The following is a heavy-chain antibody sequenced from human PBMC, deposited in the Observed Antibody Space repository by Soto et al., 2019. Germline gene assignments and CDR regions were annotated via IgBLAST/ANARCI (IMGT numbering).Heavy chain of an antibody. CDR2: IYHSGST. V-gene: IGHV4-4*02. J-gene: IGHJ6*02. CDR1: GGSISSINW. Sequence: QVQLQESGPGLVKPSGTLSLTCAVSGGSISSINWWSWVRQPPGKGLKWIGEIYHSGSTTYNPSLKSRVTMSVDKSKNQFPLKLKSVTAADTAIYYCARGGGPDIAYGMDVWGQGTTVIVSS. CDR3: ARGGGPDIAYGMDV. D-gene: IGHD5-12*01.